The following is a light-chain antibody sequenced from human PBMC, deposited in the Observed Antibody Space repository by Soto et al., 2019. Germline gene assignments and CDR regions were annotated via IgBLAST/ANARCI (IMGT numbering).Light chain of an antibody. CDR1: QSVRTY. J-gene: IGKJ1*01. V-gene: IGKV3-11*01. CDR2: GAS. Sequence: EIVLTQSPATLSLSPGERATLSCRASQSVRTYLAWYQQKPGQAPRQLIYGASSRATGIPDRFSGRGSGTDFSLTISRLEPGDFAVYYCQQYNHWWTFGQGTKVDIK. CDR3: QQYNHWWT.